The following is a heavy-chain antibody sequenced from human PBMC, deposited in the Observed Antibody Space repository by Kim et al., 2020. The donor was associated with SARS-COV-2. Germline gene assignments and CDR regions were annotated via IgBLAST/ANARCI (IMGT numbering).Heavy chain of an antibody. D-gene: IGHD3-16*02. CDR2: ISWNSGSK. V-gene: IGHV3-9*01. J-gene: IGHJ6*02. Sequence: GGSLRLSCAASGCIFDDYAMHWVRQVPGKGLEWVSGISWNSGSKGYADYVKGRFTISRSNAKNSLYLQMNSLRAEDTALDYCAKCYQGVDYYGMDVWGQG. CDR3: AKCYQGVDYYGMDV. CDR1: GCIFDDYA.